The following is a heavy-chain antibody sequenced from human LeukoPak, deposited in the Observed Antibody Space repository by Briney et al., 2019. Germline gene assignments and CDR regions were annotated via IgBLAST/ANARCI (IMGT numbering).Heavy chain of an antibody. CDR1: GGSISSGDYY. V-gene: IGHV4-30-4*01. CDR3: ARGRGYCSSTSCVRYYYYYYVMDV. J-gene: IGHJ6*02. Sequence: SQTLSLTCTVSGGSISSGDYYWSWIRQPPGKGLEWIGYIYYSGSTYYNPSLKSRVTISVDTSKNQFSLKLSSVTAADTAVYYCARGRGYCSSTSCVRYYYYYYVMDVWGQGTTVTVSS. CDR2: IYYSGST. D-gene: IGHD2-2*01.